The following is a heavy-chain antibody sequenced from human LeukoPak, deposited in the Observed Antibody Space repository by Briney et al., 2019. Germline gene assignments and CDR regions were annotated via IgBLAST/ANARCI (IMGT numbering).Heavy chain of an antibody. D-gene: IGHD1-26*01. CDR3: ARHGGSYSFDY. CDR1: GGSISSYY. Sequence: ETLSLTCTVSGGSISSYYWSWIRQPPGKGLEWIGYMYYSGGTNYNPSLKSRVTISVDTSKNRFSLKLNSVTAADTAVYYCARHGGSYSFDYWGQGTLVTVSS. CDR2: MYYSGGT. V-gene: IGHV4-59*08. J-gene: IGHJ4*02.